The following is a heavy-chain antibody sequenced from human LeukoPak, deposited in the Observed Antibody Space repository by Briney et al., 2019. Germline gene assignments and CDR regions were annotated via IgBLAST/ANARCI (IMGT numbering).Heavy chain of an antibody. CDR2: IWYDGSNK. V-gene: IGHV3-33*01. CDR3: ARDRWEPYFDY. Sequence: GGSLRLSCAASGFTLSSYGMHWVRQAPGKGLEWVAVIWYDGSNKYYADSVKGRFTISRDNSKNTLYLQMNSLRAEDTAVYYCARDRWEPYFDYWGQGTLVTVSS. CDR1: GFTLSSYG. J-gene: IGHJ4*02. D-gene: IGHD1-26*01.